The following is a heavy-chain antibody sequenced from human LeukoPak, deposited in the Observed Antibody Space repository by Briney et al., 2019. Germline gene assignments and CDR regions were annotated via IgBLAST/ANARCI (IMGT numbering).Heavy chain of an antibody. D-gene: IGHD3-10*01. CDR3: ARGLIETQGLVIKSVLLWFGELSP. CDR1: GYTFISYD. V-gene: IGHV1-8*01. CDR2: MNPNNGNT. Sequence: ASVKVSCKASGYTFISYDINWLRQATGQGLEWMGWMNPNNGNTGYAQKFQGRVTMTRNTSISTAYMELSSLRSEDTAVYYCARGLIETQGLVIKSVLLWFGELSPWGQGTLVTVSS. J-gene: IGHJ5*02.